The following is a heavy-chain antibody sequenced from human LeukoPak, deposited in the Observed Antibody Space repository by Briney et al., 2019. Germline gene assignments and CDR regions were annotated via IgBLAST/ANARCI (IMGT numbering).Heavy chain of an antibody. CDR3: VKDFDGSGPGH. V-gene: IGHV3-48*04. CDR2: ISNTGRTT. J-gene: IGHJ4*02. CDR1: GFTFSSYA. Sequence: GGSLRLSCAASGFTFSSYAMSWVRQAPGKGLEWVSYISNTGRTTYDAESVKGRFTISRDNARKSVYLQMNSLRAEDTAMYYCVKDFDGSGPGHWGQGTLVTVSS. D-gene: IGHD4-23*01.